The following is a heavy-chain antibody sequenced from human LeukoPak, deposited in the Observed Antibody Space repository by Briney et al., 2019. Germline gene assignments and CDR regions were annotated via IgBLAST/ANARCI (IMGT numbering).Heavy chain of an antibody. CDR2: ISYDGSNK. CDR1: GXTFSGYG. D-gene: IGHD3-3*01. Sequence: PGGSLRLSCAASGXTFSGYGMHWVRQAPGKGLEWVAVISYDGSNKYYADSVKGRFTISRDNAKNSLSLQMNSLRAEDTAVYYCARSDFWSGYHRGYFDYWGQGILVTVSS. J-gene: IGHJ4*02. CDR3: ARSDFWSGYHRGYFDY. V-gene: IGHV3-30*03.